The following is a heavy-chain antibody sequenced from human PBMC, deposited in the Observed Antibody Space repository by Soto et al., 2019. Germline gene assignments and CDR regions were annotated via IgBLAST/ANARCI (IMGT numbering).Heavy chain of an antibody. Sequence: GGSLRLSCAASGFTFSSYSMNWVRQAPGKGLEWISYISSNNDTIYYADSVKGRFTISRDNAKNSLYLQMNSLRAEDTALYYCASVLGSRRSGSYPSYWGQGTLVTVSS. J-gene: IGHJ4*02. CDR1: GFTFSSYS. V-gene: IGHV3-48*01. CDR3: ASVLGSRRSGSYPSY. CDR2: ISSNNDTI. D-gene: IGHD3-10*01.